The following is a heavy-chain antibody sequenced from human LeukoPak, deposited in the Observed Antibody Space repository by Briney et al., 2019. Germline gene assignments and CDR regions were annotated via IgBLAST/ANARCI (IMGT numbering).Heavy chain of an antibody. CDR1: GYTFTGYY. CDR3: ARDSSSGITGTYYFDY. Sequence: ASVKVSCKASGYTFTGYYMHWVRQAPGQGLEWMGWINPNSGGTNYAQKFQGRVTMTRDTSISTAYMELSSLRSEDTAVYYCARDSSSGITGTYYFDYWGQGTLVTVSS. D-gene: IGHD1-20*01. CDR2: INPNSGGT. J-gene: IGHJ4*02. V-gene: IGHV1-2*02.